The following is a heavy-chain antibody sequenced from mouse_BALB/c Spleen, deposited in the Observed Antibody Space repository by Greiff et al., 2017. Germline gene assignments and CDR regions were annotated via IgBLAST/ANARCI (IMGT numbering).Heavy chain of an antibody. CDR1: GFNIKDTY. Sequence: EVQLQQSGGELVKPGASVKLSCTASGFNIKDTYMHWVKQRPEQGLEWIGRIDPANGNTKYDPKFQGKATITADTSSNTAYLQLSSLTSEDTAVYYCTRPPTPGDAMDYWGQGTSVTVSS. CDR2: IDPANGNT. D-gene: IGHD2-10*01. CDR3: TRPPTPGDAMDY. J-gene: IGHJ4*01. V-gene: IGHV14-3*02.